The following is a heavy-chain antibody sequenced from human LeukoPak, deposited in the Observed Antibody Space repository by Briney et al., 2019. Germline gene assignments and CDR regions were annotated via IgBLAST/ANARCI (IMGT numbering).Heavy chain of an antibody. V-gene: IGHV3-48*02. CDR3: ARIGYYDSSGGNDH. J-gene: IGHJ4*02. D-gene: IGHD3-22*01. Sequence: GGSLRLSCAASGFTFSSYTMSWVRKAPGKGLEWVSSLTSSSNTIYYADSVKGRFTISRDNAKNSLYLQMNSLRDEDTAVYYCARIGYYDSSGGNDHWGQGTLVTVSS. CDR1: GFTFSSYT. CDR2: LTSSSNTI.